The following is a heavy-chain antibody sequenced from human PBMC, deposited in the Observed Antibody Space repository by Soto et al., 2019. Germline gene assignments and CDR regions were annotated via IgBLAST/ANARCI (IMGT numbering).Heavy chain of an antibody. Sequence: QVQLVQSGAEGKKPGSSVKVSCKASGGTFSSYTISCLRQAPGQGLEWMGRIIPILGIANYAQKFQGRVTITADKSTSPAYMELSSLRSEDTAVYYCARGDDLRAVDIWGQGTMVTFSS. CDR3: ARGDDLRAVDI. CDR1: GGTFSSYT. D-gene: IGHD2-21*02. J-gene: IGHJ3*02. V-gene: IGHV1-69*02. CDR2: IIPILGIA.